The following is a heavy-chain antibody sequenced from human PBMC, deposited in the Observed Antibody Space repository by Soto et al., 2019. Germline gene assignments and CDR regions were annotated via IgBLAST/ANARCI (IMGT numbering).Heavy chain of an antibody. V-gene: IGHV3-11*06. CDR1: GFTFGDSY. J-gene: IGHJ5*02. CDR3: VRGGGGGLFDP. D-gene: IGHD2-15*01. Sequence: GSLRLSCAGSGFTFGDSYMSWIRQAPGKGLEWLSYISPGSRYPAYADSVKGRFIISRDNAKRSLYLQMMSLTAEDTAIYYCVRGGGGGLFDPWGQGTMVTVSS. CDR2: ISPGSRYP.